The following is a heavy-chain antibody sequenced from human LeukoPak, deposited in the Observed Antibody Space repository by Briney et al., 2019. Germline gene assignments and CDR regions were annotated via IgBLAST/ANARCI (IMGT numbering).Heavy chain of an antibody. CDR3: ARHLYDFWSGLKGFDP. D-gene: IGHD3-3*01. J-gene: IGHJ5*02. CDR2: IYYSGST. CDR1: GGSISSYY. V-gene: IGHV4-59*01. Sequence: SETLSLTCTVSGGSISSYYWSWIRQPPGEGLEWIGYIYYSGSTNYNPSLKSRVTISVDTSKNQFSLKLSSVTAADTAVYYCARHLYDFWSGLKGFDPWGQGTLVTVSS.